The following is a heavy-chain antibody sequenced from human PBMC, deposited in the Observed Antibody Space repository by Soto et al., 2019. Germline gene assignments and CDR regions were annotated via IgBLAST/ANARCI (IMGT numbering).Heavy chain of an antibody. CDR2: IYYSGST. Sequence: QLQLQESGPGLVKPSETLSLTCTVSGGSISSSSYYWGWIRQPPGKGLEWIGSIYYSGSTYYNPSLKSRVTISVDTSKNQFSLKLSSVTAADTAVHYCARHPGDSSGYYADYWGQGTLVTVSS. CDR3: ARHPGDSSGYYADY. V-gene: IGHV4-39*01. J-gene: IGHJ4*02. CDR1: GGSISSSSYY. D-gene: IGHD3-22*01.